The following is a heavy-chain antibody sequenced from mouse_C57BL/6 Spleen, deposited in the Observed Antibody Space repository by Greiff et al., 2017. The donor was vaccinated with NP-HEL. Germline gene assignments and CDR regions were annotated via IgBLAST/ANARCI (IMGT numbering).Heavy chain of an antibody. CDR3: ARRKDYYGSSPGGYFDV. V-gene: IGHV1-52*01. CDR2: IDPSDSET. Sequence: QVQLQQPGAELVRPGSSVKLSCTASGYTFTSYWMHWVKQRPIQGLEWIGNIDPSDSETHYNQKFKDKATLTVDKSSSTAYMQLSSLTSEDSAVYYCARRKDYYGSSPGGYFDVWGTGTTVTVSS. J-gene: IGHJ1*03. D-gene: IGHD1-1*01. CDR1: GYTFTSYW.